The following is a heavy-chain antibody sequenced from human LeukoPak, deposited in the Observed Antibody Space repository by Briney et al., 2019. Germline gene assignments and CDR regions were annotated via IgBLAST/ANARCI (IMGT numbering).Heavy chain of an antibody. Sequence: GGSLRLSCATSGFTFSSFGINWVRQAPGKGLEWVSSISSSGNYIYYADSVKGRFTISRDIAKNSLYLQMNSLRAEDTAVYYCARDSHLYYYDSSGIDYWGQGTLVTVSS. V-gene: IGHV3-21*01. J-gene: IGHJ4*02. D-gene: IGHD3-22*01. CDR1: GFTFSSFG. CDR2: ISSSGNYI. CDR3: ARDSHLYYYDSSGIDY.